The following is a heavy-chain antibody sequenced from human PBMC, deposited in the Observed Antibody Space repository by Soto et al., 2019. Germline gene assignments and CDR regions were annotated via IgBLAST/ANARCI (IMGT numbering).Heavy chain of an antibody. Sequence: QVQLVQSGAEVKKPGSSVKVSCKAPGGTFSSYSISWVRQAPGQGLEWMGRIIPILGIANYAQKLQGRVTITADKSTSTAYMELSSLRSEDTAVYYCARGAAGIAVAGPSYYFDYWGQGTLVTVSS. CDR2: IIPILGIA. CDR1: GGTFSSYS. D-gene: IGHD6-19*01. CDR3: ARGAAGIAVAGPSYYFDY. J-gene: IGHJ4*02. V-gene: IGHV1-69*02.